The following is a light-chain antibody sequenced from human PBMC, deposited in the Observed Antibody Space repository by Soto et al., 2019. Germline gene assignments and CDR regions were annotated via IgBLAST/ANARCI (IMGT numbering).Light chain of an antibody. CDR3: SSFTSTSTVI. V-gene: IGLV2-14*01. Sequence: QSALTQPASVSGSLGQSITISCTGTSSDIGGHNYVSWYQLHPGKAPKVPIFEVIKRPSGVSTRFSGSKSGNMASLTISGLRPEDEGDYYCSSFTSTSTVILGGGTKLTVL. J-gene: IGLJ2*01. CDR1: SSDIGGHNY. CDR2: EVI.